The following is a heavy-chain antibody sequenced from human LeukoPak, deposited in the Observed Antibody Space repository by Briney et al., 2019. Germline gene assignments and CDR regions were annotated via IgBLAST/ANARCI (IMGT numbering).Heavy chain of an antibody. CDR1: GGTFSRSA. CDR2: IIPIFGPA. D-gene: IGHD3-10*01. J-gene: IGHJ5*02. CDR3: ARAAVLWFGELLSPHNWFDP. Sequence: ASVKVSCKASGGTFSRSAISWVRQAPGQGLEWMGGIIPIFGPADYAQKFQGRVTITADESTSTAYMELSSLRSEDTAVYYCARAAVLWFGELLSPHNWFDPWGQGTLVTVSS. V-gene: IGHV1-69*13.